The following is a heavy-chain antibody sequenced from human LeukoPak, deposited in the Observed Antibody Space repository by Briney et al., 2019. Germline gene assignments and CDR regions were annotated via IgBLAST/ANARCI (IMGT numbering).Heavy chain of an antibody. V-gene: IGHV3-21*01. J-gene: IGHJ6*02. Sequence: GGSLRLSCAASGFTFSSYSMNWVRQAPGKGLEWVSSISSSSYIYYADSVKGRFTISRDNAKNSLYLQMNSLRAEDTAVYYCARDREDDSSGYYYSHYYYYGMDVWGQGTTVTVSS. CDR1: GFTFSSYS. CDR2: ISSSSYI. CDR3: ARDREDDSSGYYYSHYYYYGMDV. D-gene: IGHD3-22*01.